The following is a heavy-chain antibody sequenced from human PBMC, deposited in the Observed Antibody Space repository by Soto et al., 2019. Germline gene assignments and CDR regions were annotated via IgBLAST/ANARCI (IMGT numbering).Heavy chain of an antibody. D-gene: IGHD4-17*01. CDR3: ASGPLDEGDYRSGESSFDH. CDR2: INYSGST. V-gene: IGHV4-59*08. Sequence: PSETLSLTCTVSGGSISTSYWSWIRQPPGKGLEWIGYINYSGSTNYNPSLKSRVTMSVDTSKNQVSLKLTSVTAADTAVYYCASGPLDEGDYRSGESSFDHGGEETLVTVSS. CDR1: GGSISTSY. J-gene: IGHJ4*02.